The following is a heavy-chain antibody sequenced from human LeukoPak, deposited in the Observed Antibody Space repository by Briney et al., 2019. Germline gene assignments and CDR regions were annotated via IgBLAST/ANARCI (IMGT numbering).Heavy chain of an antibody. Sequence: SETLSLTCTVSGGSISSYYWSWIRQPPGKGLEWIGYIYYSGSTNYNPSLKSRVTISVDTSKNQLSLKLSSVTAADTAVYYCARRHRYYDSSGYYPRGAFDIWGQGTMVTVSS. J-gene: IGHJ3*02. D-gene: IGHD3-22*01. CDR1: GGSISSYY. CDR2: IYYSGST. V-gene: IGHV4-59*12. CDR3: ARRHRYYDSSGYYPRGAFDI.